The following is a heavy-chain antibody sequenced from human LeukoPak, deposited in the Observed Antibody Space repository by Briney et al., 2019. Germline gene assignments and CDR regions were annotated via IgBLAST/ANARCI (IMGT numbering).Heavy chain of an antibody. CDR2: ISYDGSNK. D-gene: IGHD3-10*01. CDR1: GFTFSSYA. Sequence: PGGSLRLSCAASGFTFSSYAMHWVRQAPGKGLEWVAVISYDGSNKYYADSVKGRFTISRDNSKNTLYLQMNSLRAEDTAVYYCARFGELFTDDFYYGMDVWGQGTTVTVSS. V-gene: IGHV3-30-3*01. CDR3: ARFGELFTDDFYYGMDV. J-gene: IGHJ6*02.